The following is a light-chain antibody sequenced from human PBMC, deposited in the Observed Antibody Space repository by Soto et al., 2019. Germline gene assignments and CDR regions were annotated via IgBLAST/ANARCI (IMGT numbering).Light chain of an antibody. V-gene: IGKV3-15*01. CDR2: GAS. CDR3: QQYYNWPPAAT. J-gene: IGKJ4*01. CDR1: QSVSSN. Sequence: EIVMTQSPATLSVSPGERATLSCRASQSVSSNLAWYQQKPGQAPRLLIYGASTRATDIPARFSGSGSGTEFTLTISSLQSEDFAVYYCQQYYNWPPAATFGGGTKVDIK.